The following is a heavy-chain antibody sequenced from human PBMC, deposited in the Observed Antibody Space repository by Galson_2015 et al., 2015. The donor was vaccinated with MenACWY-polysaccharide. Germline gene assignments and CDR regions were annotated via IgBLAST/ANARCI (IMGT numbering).Heavy chain of an antibody. CDR2: MNPNSANT. CDR3: ARNVRPYTSGAIPDY. Sequence: SVKVSCKASGYTFTSYDINWVRQATGQGLEWMGWMNPNSANTGYAQKFQGRVTMTRNTSISTAYMELSSLTSEDTAVYYCARNVRPYTSGAIPDYWGQGTLVTVSS. D-gene: IGHD2-8*01. J-gene: IGHJ4*02. CDR1: GYTFTSYD. V-gene: IGHV1-8*01.